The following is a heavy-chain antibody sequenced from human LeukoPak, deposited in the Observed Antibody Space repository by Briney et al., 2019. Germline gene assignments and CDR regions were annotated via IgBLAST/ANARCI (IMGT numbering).Heavy chain of an antibody. J-gene: IGHJ6*02. Sequence: SETLSLTCTVSGGSISSYYWSWIRQPPGKGLEWIGYIYYSGSTNYNPSLKSRVTISVDTSKNQFSLKLSSVTAADTAMYYCARGWLEDYYYYYGMDVWGQGTTVTVSS. CDR3: ARGWLEDYYYYYGMDV. V-gene: IGHV4-59*01. D-gene: IGHD6-19*01. CDR2: IYYSGST. CDR1: GGSISSYY.